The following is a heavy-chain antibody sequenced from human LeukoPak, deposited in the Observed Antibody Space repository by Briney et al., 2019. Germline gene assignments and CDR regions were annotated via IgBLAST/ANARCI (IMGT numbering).Heavy chain of an antibody. D-gene: IGHD4-23*01. CDR1: GFTFSSYA. J-gene: IGHJ3*02. V-gene: IGHV3-23*01. Sequence: GGSLRLSCAASGFTFSSYAMSWVRQAPGKGLEWVSAISGSGGSTYYADSVKGRFTISRDNSENTLYLQMNSLRAEDTAVYYCAKDDYGGNSFQGDAFDIWGQGTMVTVSS. CDR3: AKDDYGGNSFQGDAFDI. CDR2: ISGSGGST.